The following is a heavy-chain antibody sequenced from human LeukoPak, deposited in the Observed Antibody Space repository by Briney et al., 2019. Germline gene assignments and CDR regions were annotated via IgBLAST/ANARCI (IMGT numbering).Heavy chain of an antibody. CDR3: ARDVTLGGWFDP. CDR2: IYYSGST. CDR1: GGSISSYY. Sequence: PSETLYLTCTVSGGSISSYYWSWIRQPPGKGLEWIGYIYYSGSTNYNPSLKSRVTISVDTSKNQFSLKLSSVTAADTAVYYCARDVTLGGWFDPWGQGTLVTVSS. V-gene: IGHV4-59*01. J-gene: IGHJ5*02. D-gene: IGHD5-18*01.